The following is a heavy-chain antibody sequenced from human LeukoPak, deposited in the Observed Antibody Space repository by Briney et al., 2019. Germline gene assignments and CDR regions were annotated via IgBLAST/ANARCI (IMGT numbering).Heavy chain of an antibody. D-gene: IGHD1-26*01. CDR3: ARVCRPAGHSGGYRPTYYSDS. Sequence: ASVKVSCKASGYTFTSYGFTWVRQAPGQGLEWMGWISAYNGNTNYAQKFQGRVTMSTDTSTNTAYMELRSLISDDTAIYYCARVCRPAGHSGGYRPTYYSDSWGQGTPVTVSS. CDR1: GYTFTSYG. J-gene: IGHJ4*02. V-gene: IGHV1-18*01. CDR2: ISAYNGNT.